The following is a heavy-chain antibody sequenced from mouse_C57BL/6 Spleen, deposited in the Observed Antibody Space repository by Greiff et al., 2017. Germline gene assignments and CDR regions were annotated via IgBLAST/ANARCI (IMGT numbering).Heavy chain of an antibody. CDR3: ASGEAYCPFAD. Sequence: VQLQQSGAELVRPGASVKLSCKASGYTFTDYYINWVKQRPGQGLEWIARIYPGSGNTYYNEKFKGKATLTAEKSSSTAYMQLSSLTSEDSAVYCCASGEAYCPFADWGQGTLVTVSA. CDR1: GYTFTDYY. D-gene: IGHD2-10*01. V-gene: IGHV1-76*01. CDR2: IYPGSGNT. J-gene: IGHJ3*01.